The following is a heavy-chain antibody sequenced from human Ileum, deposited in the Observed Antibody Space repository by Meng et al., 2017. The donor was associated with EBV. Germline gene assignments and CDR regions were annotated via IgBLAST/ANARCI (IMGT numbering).Heavy chain of an antibody. D-gene: IGHD3-22*01. J-gene: IGHJ4*02. V-gene: IGHV4-4*02. Sequence: QVRCQGSGPGLGKPSETLSLTCAVSGGSSSRSDWWSWVRQPPGKGLEWIGETSHSGSTNYSPSLKSRVTISLDKSKNQLSLKLNSVTAADTAVYYCASSDYYRSDYWGQGTLVTVSS. CDR3: ASSDYYRSDY. CDR1: GGSSSRSDW. CDR2: TSHSGST.